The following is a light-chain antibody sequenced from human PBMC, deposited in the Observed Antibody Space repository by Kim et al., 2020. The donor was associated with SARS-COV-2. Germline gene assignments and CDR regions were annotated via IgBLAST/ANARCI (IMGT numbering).Light chain of an antibody. Sequence: SSELTQDPAVSVALGQTVRITCQGDSLRSYYATWYQQKPGQAPILVIYGQNNRPSGIPDRFSGSSSGNTASLTITGTQAGDEADYYCNSRDRNNNVLFGGGTQLTFI. CDR3: NSRDRNNNVL. CDR2: GQN. CDR1: SLRSYY. V-gene: IGLV3-19*01. J-gene: IGLJ2*01.